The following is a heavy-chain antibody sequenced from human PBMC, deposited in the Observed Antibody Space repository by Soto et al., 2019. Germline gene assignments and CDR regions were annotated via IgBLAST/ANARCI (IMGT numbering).Heavy chain of an antibody. CDR1: GFTFGDYA. CDR2: IRSKAYGGTT. J-gene: IGHJ4*02. Sequence: PGGSLRLSCTASGFTFGDYAMSWVRQAPGKGLEWVGFIRSKAYGGTTEYAASVKGRFTISRDDSKSIAYLQMNSLKTEDTAVYYCTRAVGYGSGRYWGQGTLVTVSS. CDR3: TRAVGYGSGRY. V-gene: IGHV3-49*04. D-gene: IGHD3-10*01.